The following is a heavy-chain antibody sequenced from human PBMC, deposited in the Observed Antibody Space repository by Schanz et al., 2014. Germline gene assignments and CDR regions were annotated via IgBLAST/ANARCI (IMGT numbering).Heavy chain of an antibody. CDR3: ASSGAGYSSSWDFDY. CDR2: IIPSLGLA. J-gene: IGHJ4*02. V-gene: IGHV1-69*09. D-gene: IGHD6-13*01. CDR1: GGTFSSFG. Sequence: QVQLLQSGAEVKKPGASMKVSCKASGGTFSSFGINWVRQAPGQGLEWMGRIIPSLGLAKYEQKFQGRVTITADKSTFTAYMDVSSLRSEDTAVYYCASSGAGYSSSWDFDYWGQGTLVTVSS.